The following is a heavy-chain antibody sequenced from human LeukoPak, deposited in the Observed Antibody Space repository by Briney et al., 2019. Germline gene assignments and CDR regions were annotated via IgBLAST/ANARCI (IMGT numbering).Heavy chain of an antibody. V-gene: IGHV3-53*01. CDR2: IYSGGST. CDR1: GFTFSNAW. Sequence: PGGSLRLSCAASGFTFSNAWMSWVRQAPGKGLEWVSVIYSGGSTYYADSVKGRFTISRDNSKNTLYLQMNSLRAEDTAVYYCAISIGYPGYFDYWGQGTLVTVSS. CDR3: AISIGYPGYFDY. D-gene: IGHD6-13*01. J-gene: IGHJ4*02.